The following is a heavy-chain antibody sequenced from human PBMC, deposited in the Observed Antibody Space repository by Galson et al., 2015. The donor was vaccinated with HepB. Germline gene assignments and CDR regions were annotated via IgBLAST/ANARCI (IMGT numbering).Heavy chain of an antibody. D-gene: IGHD3-22*01. Sequence: SLRLSCAASGFTFSSYAMHWVRQAPGKGLEWVAVISYDGSNKYYADSVKGRFTISRDNSKNTLYLQMNSLRAEDTAVYYCARDLGRYYDSTHFDYWGQGTLVTVSS. J-gene: IGHJ4*02. CDR2: ISYDGSNK. CDR1: GFTFSSYA. CDR3: ARDLGRYYDSTHFDY. V-gene: IGHV3-30*04.